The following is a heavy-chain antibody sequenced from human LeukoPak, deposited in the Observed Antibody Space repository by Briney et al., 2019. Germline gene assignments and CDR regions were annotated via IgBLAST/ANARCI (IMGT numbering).Heavy chain of an antibody. D-gene: IGHD2-2*01. CDR1: GGSISSYY. Sequence: PSETLSLTCTVSGGSISSYYWSWIRQPAGKGLEWIGRIYTSGSTNYNPSLKSRVTMSADTSKNQFSLKLSSVTAADTAVYYCARIDCSSTSCYLDYWGQGTLVTVSS. CDR2: IYTSGST. CDR3: ARIDCSSTSCYLDY. V-gene: IGHV4-4*07. J-gene: IGHJ4*02.